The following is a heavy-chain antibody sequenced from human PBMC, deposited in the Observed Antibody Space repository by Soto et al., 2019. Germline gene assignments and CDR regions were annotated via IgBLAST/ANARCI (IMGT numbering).Heavy chain of an antibody. Sequence: EVQLLESGGGLVQPGGSLRLSCAASGFTFNNYAMTWVRQAPGKGLEWVSTISGSDGSTYYADSVKGRFTISRDNSKNAPYLQMGSLRAEDTALYYCVKDWTGDTCPCMDVWGQGTTVTVSP. D-gene: IGHD2-8*02. J-gene: IGHJ6*01. CDR2: ISGSDGST. CDR3: VKDWTGDTCPCMDV. CDR1: GFTFNNYA. V-gene: IGHV3-23*01.